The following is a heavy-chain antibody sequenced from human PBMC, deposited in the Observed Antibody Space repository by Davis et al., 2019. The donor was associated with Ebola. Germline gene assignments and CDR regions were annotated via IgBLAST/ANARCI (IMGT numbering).Heavy chain of an antibody. CDR1: GGSISSSNW. J-gene: IGHJ4*02. CDR2: IYHSGST. V-gene: IGHV4-4*02. D-gene: IGHD1-26*01. Sequence: SETLSLTCAVSGGSISSSNWWSWVRQPPGTGLQWIGEIYHSGSTNYNPSLKSRVTISVDKSKNQFSLKLSSVTAADTAVYYCARRGGSSGFDYWGQGTLVTVSS. CDR3: ARRGGSSGFDY.